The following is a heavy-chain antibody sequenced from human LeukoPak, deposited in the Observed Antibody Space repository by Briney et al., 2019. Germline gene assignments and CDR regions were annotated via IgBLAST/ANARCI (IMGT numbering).Heavy chain of an antibody. J-gene: IGHJ4*02. Sequence: SETLSLTCTVSGGSISSGDYYWSWIRQPPGKGLEWIGSIYHSGSTYYNPSLKSRVTISVDTSKNQFSLKLSSVTAADTAVYYCARRYDFWSGLSAYFDYWGQGTLVTVSS. CDR2: IYHSGST. CDR1: GGSISSGDYY. D-gene: IGHD3-3*01. CDR3: ARRYDFWSGLSAYFDY. V-gene: IGHV4-39*07.